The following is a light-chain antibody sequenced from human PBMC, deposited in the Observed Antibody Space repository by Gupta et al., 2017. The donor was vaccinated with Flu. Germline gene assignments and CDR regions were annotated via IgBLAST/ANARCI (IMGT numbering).Light chain of an antibody. CDR1: SSNIGSNS. J-gene: IGLJ3*02. V-gene: IGLV1-44*01. Sequence: QCVLTQPPSASGTPGHTLPVSWSGSSSNIGSNSVNWFQQLPGTAPKLLIYSNNQRPSGVPDRFSGSKSGTSASLAISGLQSEDEADYYCAAWDDSLNGFWVFGGGTKLTVL. CDR2: SNN. CDR3: AAWDDSLNGFWV.